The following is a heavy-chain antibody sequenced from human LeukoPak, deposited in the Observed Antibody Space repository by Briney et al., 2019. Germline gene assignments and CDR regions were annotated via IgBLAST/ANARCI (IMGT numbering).Heavy chain of an antibody. CDR3: AKDISGWYGSFAFDI. J-gene: IGHJ3*02. V-gene: IGHV3-53*01. CDR2: IYSGGST. D-gene: IGHD6-19*01. Sequence: PGGSLRLSCAASGFTVSSNYMSWVRQAPGKGLEWVSIIYSGGSTYYAESVKGRFTISRDNSKNTLYLQMNSLRAEDTAVYYCAKDISGWYGSFAFDIWGQGTMVTVSS. CDR1: GFTVSSNY.